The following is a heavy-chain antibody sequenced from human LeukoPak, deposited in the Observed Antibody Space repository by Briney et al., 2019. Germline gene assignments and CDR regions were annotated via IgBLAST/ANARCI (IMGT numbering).Heavy chain of an antibody. J-gene: IGHJ4*02. Sequence: ASVKVSFKASGYTFTIYGISWVRQAPGQGLEWMGWISTYDGNTNYAQKFQGRVTLTTDTSTSTAYMELRSLRSDDTAVYYCARTCRGASCYQIYWGQGTLVTVSS. CDR2: ISTYDGNT. D-gene: IGHD2-2*01. CDR1: GYTFTIYG. V-gene: IGHV1-18*01. CDR3: ARTCRGASCYQIY.